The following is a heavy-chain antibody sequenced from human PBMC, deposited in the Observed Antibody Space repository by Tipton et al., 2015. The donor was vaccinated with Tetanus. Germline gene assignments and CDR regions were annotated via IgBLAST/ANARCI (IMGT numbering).Heavy chain of an antibody. CDR1: GFTFSSYR. CDR3: AKDKELYYYYYGMDV. Sequence: SLRLSCAASGFTFSSYRLSWIRQAPGKALEWVSVITWDDNTFYAASIQGRFTISRDNNKDSLYLQMNDLTAEDTALYFCAKDKELYYYYYGMDVWGQGTAVTVSS. J-gene: IGHJ6*02. CDR2: ITWDDNT. D-gene: IGHD1-26*01. V-gene: IGHV3-43*01.